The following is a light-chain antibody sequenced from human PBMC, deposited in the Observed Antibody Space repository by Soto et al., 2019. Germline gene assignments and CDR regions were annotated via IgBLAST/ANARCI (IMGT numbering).Light chain of an antibody. CDR1: QSISSW. V-gene: IGKV1-5*03. Sequence: DIPMTQPPSTLSASVGDRVTSTFWARQSISSWLAWYQQKPGKAPKLLIYKASSLESGVPSRFSGSGSGTEFTLTISSLQPEDFATYYCQHYGGMWTFGHGTKVDIK. CDR3: QHYGGMWT. J-gene: IGKJ1*01. CDR2: KAS.